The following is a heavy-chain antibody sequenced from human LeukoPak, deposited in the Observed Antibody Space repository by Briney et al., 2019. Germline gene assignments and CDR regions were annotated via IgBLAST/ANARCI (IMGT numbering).Heavy chain of an antibody. V-gene: IGHV3-21*01. Sequence: GGSLRLSCAASGFTFSSYSMNWVRQAPGKGLEWVSSISGSSYIYYADSVKGRFTISRDNAKNSLYLQMNSLRAEDTAVYYCARRPPTQYYFDYWGQGTLVTVSS. CDR2: ISGSSYI. CDR3: ARRPPTQYYFDY. CDR1: GFTFSSYS. J-gene: IGHJ4*02.